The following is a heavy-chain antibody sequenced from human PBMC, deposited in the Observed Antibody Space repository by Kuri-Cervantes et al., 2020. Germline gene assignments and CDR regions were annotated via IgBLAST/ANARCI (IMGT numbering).Heavy chain of an antibody. D-gene: IGHD3-22*01. V-gene: IGHV4-39*07. CDR3: ARVGLGSGYYYGTDIANYYYYYGMDV. CDR1: GGSVSSSSYY. CDR2: IYYSGST. Sequence: SETLSLTCTVSGGSVSSSSYYWGWIRQPPGKGLEWIGSIYYSGSTYYNPSLKSRVTISVDTSKNQFSLKLSSVTAADTAVYYCARVGLGSGYYYGTDIANYYYYYGMDVWGQGTTVTVSS. J-gene: IGHJ6*02.